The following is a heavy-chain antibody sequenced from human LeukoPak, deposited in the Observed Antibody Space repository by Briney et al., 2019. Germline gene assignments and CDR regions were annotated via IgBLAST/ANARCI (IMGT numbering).Heavy chain of an antibody. Sequence: PGESLRLSCAASGFTFTSYAMSWVRQAPGKGLEWVSSLSASGDGTFYADSVKGRFTISRDDSMNTLYLQMNSLRTQDTAVYYCAKDPREGYSLTLPYYFDCWGQGTLVTVSS. V-gene: IGHV3-23*01. J-gene: IGHJ4*02. CDR2: LSASGDGT. D-gene: IGHD5-24*01. CDR1: GFTFTSYA. CDR3: AKDPREGYSLTLPYYFDC.